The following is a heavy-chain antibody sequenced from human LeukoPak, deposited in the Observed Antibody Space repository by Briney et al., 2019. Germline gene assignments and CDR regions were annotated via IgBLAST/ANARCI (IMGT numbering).Heavy chain of an antibody. Sequence: ASVKVSCKASGYTFTSYYIHWVRQAPGQGLEWMGIINPRGGSTIYSQKFQGRVAMTRDMSTSTVYMELSSLRSEDTALYYCARDPKDDTSGYYYFDYWGQGTLVTVSS. CDR2: INPRGGST. CDR1: GYTFTSYY. CDR3: ARDPKDDTSGYYYFDY. D-gene: IGHD3-22*01. V-gene: IGHV1-46*01. J-gene: IGHJ4*02.